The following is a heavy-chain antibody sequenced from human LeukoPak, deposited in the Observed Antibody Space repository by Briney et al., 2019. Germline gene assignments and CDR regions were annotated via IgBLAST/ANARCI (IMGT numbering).Heavy chain of an antibody. D-gene: IGHD3-9*01. Sequence: SETLSLTCTVSGASISSSNSYWGWIRQPPGKGLEWIGNIYYSGSGGTTYYNPSLKSRVTISVDTSKNQFSLKLSSVTAADTAVYYCASAYYDILGGHFDYWGQGTLVTVSS. CDR2: IYYSGSGGTT. CDR3: ASAYYDILGGHFDY. CDR1: GASISSSNSY. V-gene: IGHV4-39*07. J-gene: IGHJ4*02.